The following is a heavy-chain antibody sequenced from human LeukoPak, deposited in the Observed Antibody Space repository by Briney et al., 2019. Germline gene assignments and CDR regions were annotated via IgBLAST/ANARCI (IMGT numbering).Heavy chain of an antibody. J-gene: IGHJ4*02. D-gene: IGHD3-22*01. V-gene: IGHV4-61*02. CDR1: GGSISSGSYY. Sequence: SETLSLTCTVSGGSISSGSYYWSWIRQPAGKGLEWIGRIYSSGSTNYNPSLKSRVTISLDTSKNQFPLKLSSVTAADTAVYYCARVLYYYDSSGYTLDEYYFDYWGQGTLVTVSS. CDR3: ARVLYYYDSSGYTLDEYYFDY. CDR2: IYSSGST.